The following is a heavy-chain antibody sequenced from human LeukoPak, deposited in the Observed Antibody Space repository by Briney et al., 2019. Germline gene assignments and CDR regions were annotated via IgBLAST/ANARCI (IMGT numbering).Heavy chain of an antibody. CDR3: ARQVTFGYAYAYYFDY. CDR1: GGSISNSNYY. V-gene: IGHV4-39*01. D-gene: IGHD5-18*01. Sequence: SETLSLTCTVSGGSISNSNYYWGWIRQPPGKGLEWIGSIYYSGSTYYNPSLKSRVTISVDTSKSQFSLKLSSVTAADTAVYYCARQVTFGYAYAYYFDYWGQGSLVTVSS. CDR2: IYYSGST. J-gene: IGHJ4*02.